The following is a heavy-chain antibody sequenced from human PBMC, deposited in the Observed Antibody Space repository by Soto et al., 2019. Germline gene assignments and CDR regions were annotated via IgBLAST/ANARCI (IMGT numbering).Heavy chain of an antibody. V-gene: IGHV4-30-2*01. CDR1: GGSISSGGYS. D-gene: IGHD6-19*01. CDR3: ARGGDAGYSCGWYWAPPDY. J-gene: IGHJ4*02. CDR2: IYHSGST. Sequence: QLQLQESGSGLVKPSQTLSLTCAVSGGSISSGGYSWSWIRQPPGKGLEWLGYIYHSGSTYYNPSLRRRVTVAVDRAKNQSCLKRSPVTAADTAVYYGARGGDAGYSCGWYWAPPDYWCQGTLLSVCS.